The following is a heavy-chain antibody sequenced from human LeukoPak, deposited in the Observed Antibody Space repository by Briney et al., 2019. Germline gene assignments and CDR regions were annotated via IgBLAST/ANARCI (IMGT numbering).Heavy chain of an antibody. CDR1: GGTFSSCA. V-gene: IGHV1-69*13. CDR3: AMATITTATFDY. D-gene: IGHD5-24*01. J-gene: IGHJ4*02. CDR2: IIPIFGTA. Sequence: ASVKVSCKASGGTFSSCAISWVRQAPGQGLEWMGGIIPIFGTANYAQKFQGRVTITADESTSTAYMELSSLRSEDTAVYYCAMATITTATFDYWGQGTLVTVSS.